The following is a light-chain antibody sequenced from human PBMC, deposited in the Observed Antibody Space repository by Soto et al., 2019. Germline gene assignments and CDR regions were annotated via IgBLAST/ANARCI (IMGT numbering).Light chain of an antibody. V-gene: IGKV3-20*01. CDR2: GTS. CDR1: QSVSSSY. Sequence: IVLTQSPGTLSLSPWERATLSCRASQSVSSSYLAWYQQQPGQAPRLLIYGTSKRATGIPDRFSGSGSGTDFTLTISRLEPEDFAVYYCQQYGGSPLTFGGGTKVDNK. CDR3: QQYGGSPLT. J-gene: IGKJ4*01.